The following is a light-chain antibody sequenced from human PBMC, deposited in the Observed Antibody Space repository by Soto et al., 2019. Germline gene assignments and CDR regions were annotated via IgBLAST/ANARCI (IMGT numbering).Light chain of an antibody. Sequence: DIPMTQSPSSLSASVGDRVTITCRASQSISSYLNWYQQKPGKAPKLLIYAASSLHSGAPSRFSGSGSGTDFTLTISTLQPEDFATYYCQQSYYTPPAFGQGTKVEIK. CDR2: AAS. CDR1: QSISSY. J-gene: IGKJ1*01. V-gene: IGKV1-39*01. CDR3: QQSYYTPPA.